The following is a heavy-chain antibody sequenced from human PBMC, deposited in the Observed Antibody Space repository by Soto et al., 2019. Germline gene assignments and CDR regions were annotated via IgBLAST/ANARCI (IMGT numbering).Heavy chain of an antibody. CDR3: ARLTRDWGDAFDP. D-gene: IGHD3-16*01. Sequence: QVQLVQSGADVKKPGSSVKVSCKTSGGSFGSSAISWVRQAPAQGLEWMGVIIPVFDKANYAQNFQDRRTITADESTGTVFMQLSSLRSDDTAVYFSARLTRDWGDAFDPWGQGTFVTVSS. J-gene: IGHJ3*01. CDR2: IIPVFDKA. CDR1: GGSFGSSA. V-gene: IGHV1-69*01.